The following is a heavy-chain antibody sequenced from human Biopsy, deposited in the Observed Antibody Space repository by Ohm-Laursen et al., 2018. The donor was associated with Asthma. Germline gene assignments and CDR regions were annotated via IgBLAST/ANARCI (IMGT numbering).Heavy chain of an antibody. Sequence: ASVKVSCKASGYTFSNYAISWVRQAPGQGLEWMGWISGYNGDTKFAPNVKGRLSLTTDTSTSTAYMELRSLTSDGTAVYYCVRDKVVVVPGSKGPTDWFDPWGQGTLVTVSS. CDR2: ISGYNGDT. D-gene: IGHD2-15*01. J-gene: IGHJ5*02. CDR3: VRDKVVVVPGSKGPTDWFDP. V-gene: IGHV1-18*04. CDR1: GYTFSNYA.